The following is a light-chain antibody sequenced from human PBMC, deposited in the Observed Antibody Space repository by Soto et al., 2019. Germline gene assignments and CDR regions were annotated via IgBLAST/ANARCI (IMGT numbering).Light chain of an antibody. J-gene: IGKJ5*01. CDR2: DTS. Sequence: EIVLPQSPATLSSSPGERATLSCRASQTVSNKLAWYQHKPGQAPRLLIYDTSNRATGIPARFSGSGSGTDFTLTISSLQAEDVALYYCQQYYTPSLTFGQGTRLEIK. CDR1: QTVSNK. V-gene: IGKV3-11*01. CDR3: QQYYTPSLT.